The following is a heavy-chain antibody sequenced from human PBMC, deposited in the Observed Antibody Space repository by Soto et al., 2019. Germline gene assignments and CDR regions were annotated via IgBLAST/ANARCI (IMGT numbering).Heavy chain of an antibody. CDR2: INHSGST. V-gene: IGHV4-34*01. J-gene: IGHJ6*02. CDR1: GGSFSGYY. CDR3: ARGVVVVVAANYYYYYGMDV. D-gene: IGHD2-15*01. Sequence: QVQLQQWGAGLLKPSETLSLTCAVYGGSFSGYYWSWIRQPPGKGLEWIGEINHSGSTNYNPSLKSRVTISVDTSKNQFSLKLSSVTAADTAVYYCARGVVVVVAANYYYYYGMDVWGQGTTVTVSS.